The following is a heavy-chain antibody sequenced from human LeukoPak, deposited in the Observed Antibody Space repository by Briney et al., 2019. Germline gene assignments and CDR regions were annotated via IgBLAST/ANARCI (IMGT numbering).Heavy chain of an antibody. CDR3: ARAGEAVAGYVDY. D-gene: IGHD6-19*01. J-gene: IGHJ4*02. V-gene: IGHV3-33*01. Sequence: GGSLRLSCAASGFTFSSYGMHWVRQAPGKGLEWVAVIWYDGSNKYYADSVKGRFTISRDNSKNTLYLQMNSLRAEDTAVYYCARAGEAVAGYVDYWGQGTLVTVSS. CDR1: GFTFSSYG. CDR2: IWYDGSNK.